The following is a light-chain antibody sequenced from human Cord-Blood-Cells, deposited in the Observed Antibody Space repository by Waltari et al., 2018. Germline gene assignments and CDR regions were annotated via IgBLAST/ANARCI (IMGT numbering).Light chain of an antibody. CDR1: SSDVAGYNY. CDR2: DVS. CDR3: CSYAGSYTWV. Sequence: QSALTQPRSVSGSPGPSLTISCTGTSSDVAGYNYVSWYQQHPGKAPKLMIYDVSKRPSGVPDRFSGSKSGNTASLTISGLQAEDEADYYCCSYAGSYTWVFGGGTKLTVL. V-gene: IGLV2-11*01. J-gene: IGLJ3*02.